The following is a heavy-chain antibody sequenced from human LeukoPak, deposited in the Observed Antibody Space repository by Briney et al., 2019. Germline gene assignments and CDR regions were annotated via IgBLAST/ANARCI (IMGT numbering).Heavy chain of an antibody. J-gene: IGHJ4*02. V-gene: IGHV1-2*02. CDR2: INPNSGGT. Sequence: GASVKVSCKASGYTFTGYYIHWVRQAPGQGLEWMGWINPNSGGTNYAQKFQGRVTMTRDTSISTAYMDLSSLRSEDTAVYYCAREVLKYYYDSSGSYDFDYWGQGTLVTVSS. CDR1: GYTFTGYY. D-gene: IGHD3-22*01. CDR3: AREVLKYYYDSSGSYDFDY.